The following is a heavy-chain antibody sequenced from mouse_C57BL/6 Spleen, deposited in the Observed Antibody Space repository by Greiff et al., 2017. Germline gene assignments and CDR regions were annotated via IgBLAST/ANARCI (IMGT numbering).Heavy chain of an antibody. J-gene: IGHJ4*01. D-gene: IGHD2-4*01. CDR2: INYDGSST. CDR1: GFTFSDYY. CDR3: ARYDYDYAMDY. V-gene: IGHV5-16*01. Sequence: EVQLVESEGGLVQPGSSMKLSCTASGFTFSDYYMAWVRQVPEKGLEWVANINYDGSSTYYLDSLKSRFIISRDNAKNILYLQMSSLKSEDTATYYCARYDYDYAMDYWGQGTSVTVSS.